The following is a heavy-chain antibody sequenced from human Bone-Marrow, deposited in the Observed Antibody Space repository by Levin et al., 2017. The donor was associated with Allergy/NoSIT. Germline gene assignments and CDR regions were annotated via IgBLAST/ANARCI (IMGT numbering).Heavy chain of an antibody. J-gene: IGHJ4*02. CDR2: ISYDGSNK. V-gene: IGHV3-30*18. Sequence: LSLTCAASGFTFSSYGMHWVRQAPGKGLEWVAVISYDGSNKYYADSVKGRFTISRDNSKNTLYLQMNSLRAEDTAVYYCAKVGLRRGYFDYWGQGTLVTVSS. CDR1: GFTFSSYG. CDR3: AKVGLRRGYFDY. D-gene: IGHD3-10*01.